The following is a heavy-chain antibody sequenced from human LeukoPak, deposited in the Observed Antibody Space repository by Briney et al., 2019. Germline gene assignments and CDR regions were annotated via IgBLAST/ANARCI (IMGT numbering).Heavy chain of an antibody. D-gene: IGHD4-17*01. CDR1: GGSISNSLYY. V-gene: IGHV4-39*01. CDR3: ARHSAPAVTTHFEI. J-gene: IGHJ4*02. CDR2: IYYNGDT. Sequence: SETLSLTCTVSGGSISNSLYYWGWTRQPPGKGLEWIGSIYYNGDTYYNPSLRSRVTVSIDTSKNQFSLRLSSVTAADTAEYYCARHSAPAVTTHFEIWGQGTLVTVSS.